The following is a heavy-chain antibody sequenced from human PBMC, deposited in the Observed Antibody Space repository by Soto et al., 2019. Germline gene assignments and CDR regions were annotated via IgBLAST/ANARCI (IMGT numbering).Heavy chain of an antibody. CDR2: IYWDDDK. J-gene: IGHJ4*02. Sequence: QITLKESGPTLVKPTQTLTLTCTCSGFSVRSSGVAVGWIRQPPGKALEWLALIYWDDDKRYSPSLKNRLHITSDTSKNRVVLTMTNMDPVDTGTYFCEHGATSINHGYDVWGQGILVSVPS. D-gene: IGHD2-2*03. CDR3: EHGATSINHGYDV. CDR1: GFSVRSSGVA. V-gene: IGHV2-5*02.